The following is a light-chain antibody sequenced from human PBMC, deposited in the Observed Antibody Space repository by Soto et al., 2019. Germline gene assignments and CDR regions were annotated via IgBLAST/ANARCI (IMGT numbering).Light chain of an antibody. CDR3: ATWDDSLNGV. CDR2: TNN. CDR1: SSDIGSNS. J-gene: IGLJ3*02. V-gene: IGLV1-44*01. Sequence: QSVLTQPPSVSGTPGQTVTISCSGSSSDIGSNSVNWYQHLPGTAPRVVIYTNNQRPSGVPDRFSGSKSGTSASLAISGLRSEDEADYYCATWDDSLNGVFGGGTKVTVL.